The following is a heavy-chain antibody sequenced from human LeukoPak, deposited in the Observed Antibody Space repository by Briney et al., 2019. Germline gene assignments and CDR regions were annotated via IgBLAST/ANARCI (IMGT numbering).Heavy chain of an antibody. CDR1: GFTFSSYV. J-gene: IGHJ4*02. Sequence: GGSLRLSGAASGFTFSSYVMNWVRQAPGKGLEWLSYISTITSNTTTIYYGESVKFRFTVSRDNAKNSLYLQMNSLRDEDTAVYYCARDLSLSYWGQGTLVTVSS. V-gene: IGHV3-48*02. CDR2: ISTITSNTTTI. CDR3: ARDLSLSY.